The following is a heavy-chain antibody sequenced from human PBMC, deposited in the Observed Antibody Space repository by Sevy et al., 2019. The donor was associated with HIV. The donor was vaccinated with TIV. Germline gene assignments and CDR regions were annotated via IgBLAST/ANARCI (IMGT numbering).Heavy chain of an antibody. CDR2: ILYNVRTE. CDR3: ARDSARVIVPTAGFDS. V-gene: IGHV3-33*01. CDR1: GFNVRSFS. D-gene: IGHD2-21*01. J-gene: IGHJ5*01. Sequence: GGSLRLSCSASGFNVRSFSMHWVRQAPGKGLEWVAAILYNVRTEEYADSVRGRFTISRANAKNTVNLEMNSLRVEDTALYFCARDSARVIVPTAGFDSWGQGVLVTVSS.